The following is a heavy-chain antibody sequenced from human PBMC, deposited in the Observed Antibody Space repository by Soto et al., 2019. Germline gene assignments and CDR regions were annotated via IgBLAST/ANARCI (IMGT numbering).Heavy chain of an antibody. CDR3: AKGDNSYYDFWSGPTELFDY. CDR1: GFTFSSYA. D-gene: IGHD3-3*01. J-gene: IGHJ4*02. V-gene: IGHV3-23*01. Sequence: GGSLRLSCAASGFTFSSYAMSWVRQAPGKXLEWVSAISGSGGSTYYADSVKGRFTISRDNSKNTLYLQMNSLRAEDTAVYYCAKGDNSYYDFWSGPTELFDYWGQGTLVTVPQ. CDR2: ISGSGGST.